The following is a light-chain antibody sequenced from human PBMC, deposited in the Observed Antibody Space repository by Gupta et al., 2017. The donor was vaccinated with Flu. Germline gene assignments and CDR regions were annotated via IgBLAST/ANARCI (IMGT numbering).Light chain of an antibody. CDR3: QQDDDLPIT. J-gene: IGKJ5*01. Sequence: DIQMTQSPSSLSASVGDRVTITCQASQDINNYLNWYQQRPGKAPKLLIYDASNLETGVPSRFSGSGSGTDFTLTISGLQPEDIATYYCQQDDDLPITFGQGTRLEIK. CDR2: DAS. CDR1: QDINNY. V-gene: IGKV1-33*01.